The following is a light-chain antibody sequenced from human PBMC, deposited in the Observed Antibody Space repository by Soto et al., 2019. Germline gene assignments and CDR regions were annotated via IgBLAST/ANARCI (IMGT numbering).Light chain of an antibody. J-gene: IGKJ4*01. Sequence: DIQMTQSPSSVSASVGDRVTITCRGSQDIGYALAWFQQKPGEAPSLLMYTASSLHGGVPSRFSGSSSGTDFTLTISSLQPEDSAPYYCQQGNSFPLAFGGGPKVEIK. V-gene: IGKV1-12*01. CDR1: QDIGYA. CDR2: TAS. CDR3: QQGNSFPLA.